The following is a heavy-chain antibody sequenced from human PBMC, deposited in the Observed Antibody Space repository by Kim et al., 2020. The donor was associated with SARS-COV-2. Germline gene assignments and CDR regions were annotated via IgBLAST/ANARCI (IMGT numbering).Heavy chain of an antibody. J-gene: IGHJ6*02. V-gene: IGHV1-69*13. CDR2: IIPIFGTA. CDR1: GGTFSSYA. Sequence: SVKVSCKASGGTFSSYAISWVRQAPGQGLEWMGGIIPIFGTANYAQKFQGRVTITADESTSTAYMELSSLRSEDTAVYYCASGGQLEDYYGMDVWGQGTTVTVSS. D-gene: IGHD1-1*01. CDR3: ASGGQLEDYYGMDV.